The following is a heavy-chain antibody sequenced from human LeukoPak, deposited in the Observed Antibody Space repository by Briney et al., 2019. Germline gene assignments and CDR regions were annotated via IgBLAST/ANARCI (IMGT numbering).Heavy chain of an antibody. V-gene: IGHV4-61*02. CDR2: IYTSGST. Sequence: SQTLSLTCTVSGGSISSGSYYWSCIRQPAGKGLEWIGRIYTSGSTNYNPSLKSRVTISVDTSKNQFSLKLSSVTAADTAVYYCASRHGGYYWGQGTLVTVSS. D-gene: IGHD2-15*01. J-gene: IGHJ4*02. CDR1: GGSISSGSYY. CDR3: ASRHGGYY.